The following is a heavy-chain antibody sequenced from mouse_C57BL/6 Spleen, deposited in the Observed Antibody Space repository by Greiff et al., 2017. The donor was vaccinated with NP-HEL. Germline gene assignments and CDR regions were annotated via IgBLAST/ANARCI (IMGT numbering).Heavy chain of an antibody. Sequence: EVQLVESGGGLVKPGGSLKLSCAASGFTFSSYAMSWVRQTPEKRLEWVATISDGGSYTYYPDNVKGRFTISRDNVKNNLYLQMSHLKSEDTAMYYCAGDPHYYGSSPWYFDVWGTGTTVTVSS. CDR3: AGDPHYYGSSPWYFDV. J-gene: IGHJ1*03. CDR2: ISDGGSYT. CDR1: GFTFSSYA. V-gene: IGHV5-4*01. D-gene: IGHD1-1*01.